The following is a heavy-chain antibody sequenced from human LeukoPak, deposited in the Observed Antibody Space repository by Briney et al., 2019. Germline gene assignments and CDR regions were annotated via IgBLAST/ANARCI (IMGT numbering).Heavy chain of an antibody. CDR3: ARQTSIAARGHFDY. Sequence: PSETLSLTCNVSGGSISSYYWSWIRQPPGKGLEWIGHINYSGNTKYNPSLKSRVTKSIDTSKNQFSLKLTSVTAADTAVYYCARQTSIAARGHFDYWGQGTLVTVSS. CDR1: GGSISSYY. D-gene: IGHD6-6*01. CDR2: INYSGNT. V-gene: IGHV4-59*12. J-gene: IGHJ4*02.